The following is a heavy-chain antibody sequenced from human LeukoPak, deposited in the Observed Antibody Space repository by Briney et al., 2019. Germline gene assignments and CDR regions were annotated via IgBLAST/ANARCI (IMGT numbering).Heavy chain of an antibody. D-gene: IGHD2-8*01. CDR3: AKFLVTVVMGFDY. CDR1: GFTFSSYA. CDR2: ISGSGGST. Sequence: GGSLKLSCAASGFTFSSYAMSWVRQAPGKGLEWVSGISGSGGSTYYADSVKGRFTISRDNSKNTLYLQMNSLRAEDTAVYYCAKFLVTVVMGFDYWGQGTLVTVSS. V-gene: IGHV3-23*01. J-gene: IGHJ4*02.